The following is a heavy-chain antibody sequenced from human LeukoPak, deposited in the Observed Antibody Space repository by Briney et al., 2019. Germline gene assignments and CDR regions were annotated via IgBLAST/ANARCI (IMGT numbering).Heavy chain of an antibody. CDR1: GVSISSYY. D-gene: IGHD5-24*01. CDR2: VYYSGST. CDR3: AREDGYNFRVIDY. J-gene: IGHJ4*02. V-gene: IGHV4-59*01. Sequence: SETLSLICTVSGVSISSYYWTWIRQPPGKGLEWIGYVYYSGSTNYNPSLKSRVSISVDTSKNQFSLNLSSVTATDTAVYYCAREDGYNFRVIDYWGQGTLVTVSS.